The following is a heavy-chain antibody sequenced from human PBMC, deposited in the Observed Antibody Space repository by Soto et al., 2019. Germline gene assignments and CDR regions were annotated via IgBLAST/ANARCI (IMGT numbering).Heavy chain of an antibody. D-gene: IGHD3-16*01. J-gene: IGHJ6*02. CDR2: ISSNGGST. CDR1: GFTFSSYA. Sequence: GGSLRLSCAASGFTFSSYAMHWVRQAPGKGLEYVSVISSNGGSTYYANSVKGRFTISRDNSKNTLYLQMNSLRAEDTAVYYFAREGFRGVMIYYGMDVWGQGTTVTVSS. V-gene: IGHV3-64*01. CDR3: AREGFRGVMIYYGMDV.